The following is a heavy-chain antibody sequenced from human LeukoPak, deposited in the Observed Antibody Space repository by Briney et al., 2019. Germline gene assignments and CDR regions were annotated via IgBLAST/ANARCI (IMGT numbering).Heavy chain of an antibody. V-gene: IGHV3-23*01. D-gene: IGHD3-9*01. Sequence: GGSLRLSCAASGFTFSNFAMSWVRQTPGRGLEWVSAISGSGSSTYYADSVKGRFTISRDNSKNSLYLQMNSLRAEDTALYYCAKGFLTGVYYYYGMDVWGQGTTVTVSS. CDR2: ISGSGSST. CDR1: GFTFSNFA. J-gene: IGHJ6*02. CDR3: AKGFLTGVYYYYGMDV.